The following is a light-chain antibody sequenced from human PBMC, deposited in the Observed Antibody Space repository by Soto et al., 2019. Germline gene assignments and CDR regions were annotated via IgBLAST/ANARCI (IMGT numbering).Light chain of an antibody. Sequence: EIVLTQSPATLSLSPGERATLSCRASQSVSSYLAWYQQKPGQAPRLLIYDASNRATGIPARFSGSGSGTDFTLTISSLEPEDFEVYYCQQRSNWPPETFGQGTKLEIK. CDR1: QSVSSY. V-gene: IGKV3-11*01. CDR2: DAS. CDR3: QQRSNWPPET. J-gene: IGKJ2*01.